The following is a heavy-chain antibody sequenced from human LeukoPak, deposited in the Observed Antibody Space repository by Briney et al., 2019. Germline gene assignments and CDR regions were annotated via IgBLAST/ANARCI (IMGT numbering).Heavy chain of an antibody. CDR1: GVSVSSGSYY. D-gene: IGHD5-18*01. Sequence: SETLSLTCTLSGVSVSSGSYYWSWVRQPAGKGLEWIGYIYYSGSTNYNPSLKSRVTISVDTSKNQFSLKLSSVTAADTAVYYCARDLIQLTYAFDIWGQGTMVTVSS. V-gene: IGHV4-61*01. CDR3: ARDLIQLTYAFDI. J-gene: IGHJ3*02. CDR2: IYYSGST.